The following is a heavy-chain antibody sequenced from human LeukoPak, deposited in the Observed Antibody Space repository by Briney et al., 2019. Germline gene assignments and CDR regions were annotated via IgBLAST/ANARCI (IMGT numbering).Heavy chain of an antibody. Sequence: GGSLRLSCAASGFTFRSYAMSWVRQAPGKGLEWVSVINDSGGKTYYADSVKGRFTISRDNSKNTLYLQMNSLRAEDTAVYYCAKDTPRGSYRNIYWGQGTLVTVSS. V-gene: IGHV3-23*01. J-gene: IGHJ4*02. D-gene: IGHD1-26*01. CDR1: GFTFRSYA. CDR3: AKDTPRGSYRNIY. CDR2: INDSGGKT.